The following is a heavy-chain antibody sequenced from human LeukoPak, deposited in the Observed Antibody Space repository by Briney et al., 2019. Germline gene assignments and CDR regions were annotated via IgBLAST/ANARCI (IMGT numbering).Heavy chain of an antibody. D-gene: IGHD6-13*01. CDR1: GGSISSYY. J-gene: IGHJ6*02. V-gene: IGHV4-59*01. CDR2: IYYSGST. CDR3: ARDRLAAAGNYYYYGMDV. Sequence: SETLSLTCTVSGGSISSYYWSWIRQPPGKGLEWIGYIYYSGSTNYNPSLNSRVTISVDTSKNQFSLKLSSVTTADTDVYYCARDRLAAAGNYYYYGMDVWGQGTTVTVSS.